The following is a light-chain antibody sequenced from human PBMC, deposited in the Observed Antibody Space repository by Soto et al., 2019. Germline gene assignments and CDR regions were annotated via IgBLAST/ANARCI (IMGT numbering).Light chain of an antibody. J-gene: IGLJ1*01. Sequence: QSALTQPASVSGSPGQSITISCTGTSSDVGGYNYVSWYQQHPGKAPKLMIYXXXXXXXXXXXXXXXSKSGNTASLTISGXXXXXXXXXXCSSYTSSSTHYVFGTGTKLTVL. CDR2: XXX. CDR1: SSDVGGYNY. V-gene: IGLV2-14*01. CDR3: SSYTSSSTHYV.